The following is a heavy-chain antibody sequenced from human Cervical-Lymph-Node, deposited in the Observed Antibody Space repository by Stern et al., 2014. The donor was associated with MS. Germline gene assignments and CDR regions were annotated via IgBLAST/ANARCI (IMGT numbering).Heavy chain of an antibody. J-gene: IGHJ4*02. CDR1: GFTFGSHW. Sequence: EVQLEESGGGLVQPGGSLRLSCAASGFTFGSHWMHWVRQAPGKGLVWVSRMDSDGSFITYADSVKGRFTISRDNAKNTLYLQMNSLRAEDTAVYYCARDSSATYWGQGTLVTVSS. CDR2: MDSDGSFI. CDR3: ARDSSATY. D-gene: IGHD6-19*01. V-gene: IGHV3-74*01.